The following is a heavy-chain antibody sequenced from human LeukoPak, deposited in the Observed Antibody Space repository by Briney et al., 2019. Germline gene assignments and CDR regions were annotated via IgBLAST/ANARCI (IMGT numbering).Heavy chain of an antibody. CDR1: VGTITMKGYY. J-gene: IGHJ4*02. CDR3: ARHSPFDS. V-gene: IGHV4-39*01. CDR2: IFYTGIT. Sequence: AATLSLTSTVSVGTITMKGYYWAWIRHPPGKRLEWLGSIFYTGITYNNPSLRGRVTISVDTSKNQFSLKLSSVTAADTAVYYCARHSPFDSWGQGTLVTVSS.